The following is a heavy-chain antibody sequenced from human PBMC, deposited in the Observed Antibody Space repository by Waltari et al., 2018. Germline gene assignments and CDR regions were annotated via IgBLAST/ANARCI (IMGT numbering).Heavy chain of an antibody. CDR2: IYYSGST. D-gene: IGHD2-21*02. J-gene: IGHJ5*02. V-gene: IGHV4-59*01. CDR3: ARYSCGGDCYSWWFDP. Sequence: QVQLQESGPGLVKPSETLSLTCTVSGGSISSYYWSWLRQPPGKGLEWIGYIYYSGSTNYNPSLKSRVTISVDTSKNQFSLKLSSVTAADTAVYYCARYSCGGDCYSWWFDPWGQGTLVTVSS. CDR1: GGSISSYY.